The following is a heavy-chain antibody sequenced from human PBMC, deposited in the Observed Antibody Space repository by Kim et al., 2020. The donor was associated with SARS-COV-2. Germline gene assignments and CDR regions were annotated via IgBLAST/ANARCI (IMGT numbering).Heavy chain of an antibody. CDR1: GGSVSSGSYY. J-gene: IGHJ6*02. Sequence: SETLSLTCTVSGGSVSSGSYYWSWIRQPPGKGLEWIGYIYYSGSTNYNPSLKSRVTISVDTSKNQFSLKLSSVTAADTAVYYCARDTSVAMVPRYYYYGMDVWGQGTTVTVSS. D-gene: IGHD5-18*01. CDR3: ARDTSVAMVPRYYYYGMDV. V-gene: IGHV4-61*01. CDR2: IYYSGST.